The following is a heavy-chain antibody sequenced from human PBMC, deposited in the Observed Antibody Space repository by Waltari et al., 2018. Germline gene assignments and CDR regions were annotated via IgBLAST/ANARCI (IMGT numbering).Heavy chain of an antibody. Sequence: QVQLVESGGGVVQSGRSLRLSCVGSGFTFTNHGMNWVRQAPGKGVEGGAGIWYDGSNKNYVDSGKGRFTISRDNSKNTMYLEMNRLRAEDTAVYFCARGDGGSGLGASDIWGQGTMVTVSS. V-gene: IGHV3-33*01. J-gene: IGHJ3*02. CDR1: GFTFTNHG. CDR3: ARGDGGSGLGASDI. D-gene: IGHD3-3*01. CDR2: IWYDGSNK.